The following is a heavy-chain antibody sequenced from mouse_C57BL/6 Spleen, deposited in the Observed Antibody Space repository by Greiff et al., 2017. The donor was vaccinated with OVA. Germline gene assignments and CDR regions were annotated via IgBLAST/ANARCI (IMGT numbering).Heavy chain of an antibody. CDR3: ARDRGTVVAYYAMDY. CDR1: GFTFSSHV. CDR2: IRDGGSYT. D-gene: IGHD1-1*01. Sequence: EVTPVESGGGLVKPGGSLKLFRAASGFTFSSHVMSWVRQTPEKRPEWVATIRDGGSYTYYSANVKGRFNIYRDNAKNNLYLQMSHLKSEDTAMYYCARDRGTVVAYYAMDYWGQGTSVTVSS. V-gene: IGHV5-4*01. J-gene: IGHJ4*01.